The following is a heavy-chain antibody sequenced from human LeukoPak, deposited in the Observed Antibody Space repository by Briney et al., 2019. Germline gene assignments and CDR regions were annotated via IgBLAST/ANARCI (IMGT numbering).Heavy chain of an antibody. V-gene: IGHV3-74*01. CDR3: ARGADSGYSSDN. J-gene: IGHJ4*02. CDR2: INSDGRST. Sequence: PGGSLRLSCEASGFTFSSYWMSWVRQAPGKGLVWVSRINSDGRSTNYADSVKGRFTISRDNAKNTLYLQMNSLRAEDTAVYYCARGADSGYSSDNWGQGTLVSVSS. D-gene: IGHD3-9*01. CDR1: GFTFSSYW.